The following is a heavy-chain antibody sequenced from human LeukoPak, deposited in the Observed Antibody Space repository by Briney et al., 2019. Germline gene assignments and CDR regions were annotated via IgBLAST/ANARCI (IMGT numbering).Heavy chain of an antibody. CDR3: ARDSSNYPAYFDY. D-gene: IGHD4-11*01. CDR2: IISSSSYI. V-gene: IGHV3-21*01. CDR1: GFTLSRYS. Sequence: VGSLRLSSAASGFTLSRYSMNCVRQAPEKGLEWVSSIISSSSYIYYADSVKGRFTISRDNAKNSLYLQMNSLRAEDTPVYYCARDSSNYPAYFDYWGQGTLVTVSS. J-gene: IGHJ4*02.